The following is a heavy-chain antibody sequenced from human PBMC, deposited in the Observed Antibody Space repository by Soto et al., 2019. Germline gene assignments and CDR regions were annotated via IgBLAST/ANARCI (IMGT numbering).Heavy chain of an antibody. CDR3: AVYSLTDYYGMDV. J-gene: IGHJ6*02. V-gene: IGHV5-10-1*01. Sequence: GESLKISCKGAGYSFTGYWIGWVRQMPGKGLEWMGRIDPSDSYTNYSPSFQGHVTISADKSISTAYLQWSSLKASDTAMYYCAVYSLTDYYGMDVWGQGTTVTVSS. CDR2: IDPSDSYT. D-gene: IGHD2-15*01. CDR1: GYSFTGYW.